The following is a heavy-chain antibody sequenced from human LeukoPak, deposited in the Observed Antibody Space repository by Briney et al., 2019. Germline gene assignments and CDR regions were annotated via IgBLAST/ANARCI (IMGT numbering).Heavy chain of an antibody. CDR3: ARDGRTQGGGSRKLILALDAFDI. V-gene: IGHV3-48*03. CDR1: GFTFSSYE. Sequence: GGSLRLSCAASGFTFSSYEMNWVRQAPGKGLEWVSYISSSGSTIYYADSVKGRFTISRDNAKNSLYLQMNSLRAEDTAVYHCARDGRTQGGGSRKLILALDAFDIWGQGTMVTVSS. D-gene: IGHD2-15*01. CDR2: ISSSGSTI. J-gene: IGHJ3*02.